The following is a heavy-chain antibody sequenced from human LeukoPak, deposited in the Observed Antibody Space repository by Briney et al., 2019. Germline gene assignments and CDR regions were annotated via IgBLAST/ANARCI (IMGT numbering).Heavy chain of an antibody. V-gene: IGHV1-46*01. J-gene: IGHJ4*02. CDR3: ARDSLYGVVDY. D-gene: IGHD4-17*01. Sequence: ASVKVSCKASGYTFTSFYMHWVRQAPGQGLEWMGIINPSGGSTSYAQKFQGRVTMTRDTSRSTVYMYLSSLRSEDTAVYYCARDSLYGVVDYWGQGTLVTVSS. CDR1: GYTFTSFY. CDR2: INPSGGST.